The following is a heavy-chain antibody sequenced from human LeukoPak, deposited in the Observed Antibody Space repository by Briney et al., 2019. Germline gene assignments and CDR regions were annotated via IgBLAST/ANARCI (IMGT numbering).Heavy chain of an antibody. V-gene: IGHV3-7*01. CDR2: IKQDGSEK. CDR3: ARDPTFYDFADYYYYMDV. J-gene: IGHJ6*03. D-gene: IGHD3-3*01. CDR1: GFTFSSYW. Sequence: GGSLRLSCAASGFTFSSYWMSWVRQAPGKGLEWVANIKQDGSEKYYVDSVKGRFTISRDNAKNSLYLQMSSLRAEDTAVYYCARDPTFYDFADYYYYMDVWGKGTTVTVSS.